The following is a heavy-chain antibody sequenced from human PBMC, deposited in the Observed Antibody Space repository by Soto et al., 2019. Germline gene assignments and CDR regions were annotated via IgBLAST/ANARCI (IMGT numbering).Heavy chain of an antibody. J-gene: IGHJ6*02. CDR1: GFTFSYYY. V-gene: IGHV3-11*01. CDR3: ARDAVVVPAAPNTYYYYYGMDV. Sequence: GGSLRLSCAASGFTFSYYYMSWIRQAPGKGLEWVSYISSSGSTIYYADSVKGRFTISRDNAKNSLYLQMNSLRAEDTAVYYCARDAVVVPAAPNTYYYYYGMDVWGQGTTVTVSS. D-gene: IGHD2-2*01. CDR2: ISSSGSTI.